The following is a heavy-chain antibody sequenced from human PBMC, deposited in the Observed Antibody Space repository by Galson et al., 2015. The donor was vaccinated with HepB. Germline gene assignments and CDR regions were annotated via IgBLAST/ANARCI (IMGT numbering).Heavy chain of an antibody. CDR1: GYTFTSYG. Sequence: SVKVSCKASGYTFTSYGISWVRQAPGQGLEWMGWISAYNGNTNYAQKLQGRVTMTTDTSTSTAYVELRSLRSDDTAVYYCARDPRYCSSTSCRGFFDYWGQGTLVTVSS. V-gene: IGHV1-18*04. D-gene: IGHD2-2*01. J-gene: IGHJ4*02. CDR2: ISAYNGNT. CDR3: ARDPRYCSSTSCRGFFDY.